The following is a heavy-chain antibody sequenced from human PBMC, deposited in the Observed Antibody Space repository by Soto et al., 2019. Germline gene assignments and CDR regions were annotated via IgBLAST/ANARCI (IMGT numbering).Heavy chain of an antibody. V-gene: IGHV3-9*01. CDR1: GFTFDDYA. Sequence: EVQLVESGGGLVQPGRSLRLSCAASGFTFDDYAMHWVRQAPGKGLEWVSGISWNSGSIGYADSVKGRFTISRDNAKNSLYLQMNSLRAEDTDLYYCVPAAGTWWGQGTLVTVSS. J-gene: IGHJ4*02. D-gene: IGHD6-13*01. CDR3: VPAAGTW. CDR2: ISWNSGSI.